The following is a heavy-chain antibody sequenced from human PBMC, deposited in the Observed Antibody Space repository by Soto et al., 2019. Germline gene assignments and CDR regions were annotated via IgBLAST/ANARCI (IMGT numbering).Heavy chain of an antibody. CDR2: IGGDSRTT. CDR1: GFPFSTNA. CDR3: TKDNNWDDPG. Sequence: GGSLRFSCAASGFPFSTNAMTWVRQAPGKGLEWVSIIGGDSRTTFYADSVKGRFTVSRDNSKNTVYLDMNSLRGEDTAIYYCTKDNNWDDPGWGQGTLVTVSS. D-gene: IGHD1-1*01. V-gene: IGHV3-23*01. J-gene: IGHJ4*02.